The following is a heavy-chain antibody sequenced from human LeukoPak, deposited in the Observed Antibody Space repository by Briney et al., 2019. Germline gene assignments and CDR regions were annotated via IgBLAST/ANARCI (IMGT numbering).Heavy chain of an antibody. CDR1: GDTFSNKRVA. CDR3: ARVPTLGAFDL. J-gene: IGHJ3*01. CDR2: TYYRSAWYS. V-gene: IGHV6-1*01. Sequence: SQTLSLTCDISGDTFSNKRVAWVWIRPSPSRGLEYLGRTYYRSAWYSEYSVSVRIRLTINPDTSKNQFSLHLLSVTPEDTAVYYCARVPTLGAFDLWGPGTMVTVSS.